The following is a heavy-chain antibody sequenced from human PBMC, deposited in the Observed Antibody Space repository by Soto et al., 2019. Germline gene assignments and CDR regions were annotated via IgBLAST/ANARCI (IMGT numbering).Heavy chain of an antibody. D-gene: IGHD3-10*01. V-gene: IGHV3-74*01. CDR3: VESLPTSPRSYLDV. J-gene: IGHJ6*02. CDR1: GFTFSGNW. Sequence: EVQLVESGGGLVQPGGSLRLSCAASGFTFSGNWMHWVRQAPGKGLVWISHINSDGTTTTYADSVKGRFSITRDNAKNTLYLQPNSLRAEDTAVYYCVESLPTSPRSYLDVWGQGTTVTVSS. CDR2: INSDGTTT.